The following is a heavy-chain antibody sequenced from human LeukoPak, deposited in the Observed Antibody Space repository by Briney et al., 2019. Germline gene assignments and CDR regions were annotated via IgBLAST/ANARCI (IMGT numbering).Heavy chain of an antibody. CDR1: GFTFSDYY. J-gene: IGHJ4*02. Sequence: GGPLRLSCAASGFTFSDYYMSWIRQAPGKGLEWVSYISSSSSYTNYADSVKGRFTISRDNAKNSLYLQMNGLRAEDTAVYYCARDAKGDYYGSGSYLHPDYWGQGTLVTVSS. CDR3: ARDAKGDYYGSGSYLHPDY. V-gene: IGHV3-11*06. D-gene: IGHD3-10*01. CDR2: ISSSSSYT.